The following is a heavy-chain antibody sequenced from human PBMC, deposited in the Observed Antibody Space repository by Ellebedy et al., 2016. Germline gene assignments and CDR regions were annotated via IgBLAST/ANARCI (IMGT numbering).Heavy chain of an antibody. J-gene: IGHJ4*02. CDR3: AKDMGVMMKIFDS. D-gene: IGHD3-16*01. CDR1: GFSFSDCW. V-gene: IGHV3-30*18. Sequence: GGSLRLSCEASGFSFSDCWMSWVRQAPGKGLEWVADTSYDASGKYYADSVKGRFTISRDNSKNTLYLQMNSLRADDTAVYYCAKDMGVMMKIFDSWGQGNLVTVSS. CDR2: TSYDASGK.